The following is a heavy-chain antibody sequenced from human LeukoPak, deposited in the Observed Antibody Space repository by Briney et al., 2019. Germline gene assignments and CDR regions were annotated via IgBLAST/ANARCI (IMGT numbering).Heavy chain of an antibody. CDR3: ARGTSDHPGVDY. CDR1: GFTFSSYG. Sequence: GRSLRLSCAASGFTFSSYGMHWARQAPGRGLEWVANIKEDGSEKYYVDSVKGRFTISRDNAKDSLYLQMNSLRVEDTAVYYCARGTSDHPGVDYWGQGTLVTVSS. CDR2: IKEDGSEK. V-gene: IGHV3-7*03. D-gene: IGHD1-14*01. J-gene: IGHJ4*02.